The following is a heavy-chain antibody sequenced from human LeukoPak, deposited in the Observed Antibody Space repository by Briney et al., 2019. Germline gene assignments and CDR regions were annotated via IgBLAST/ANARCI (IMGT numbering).Heavy chain of an antibody. CDR3: ARVGDDYNVGFDY. Sequence: PGGSLRLSCAASGFTFSSYSMNWVRQAPGKGLEWVSYISSSSSTIYYADSVKGRFTISRDNAKNSLYLQMKSLRAEDTAVYYCARVGDDYNVGFDYWGQGTLVTVSS. CDR1: GFTFSSYS. V-gene: IGHV3-48*01. CDR2: ISSSSSTI. J-gene: IGHJ4*02. D-gene: IGHD5-24*01.